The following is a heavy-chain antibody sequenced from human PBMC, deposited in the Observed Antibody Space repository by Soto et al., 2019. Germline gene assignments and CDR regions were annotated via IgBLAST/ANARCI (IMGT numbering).Heavy chain of an antibody. V-gene: IGHV3-30*18. CDR3: AKDLSSGWYFDY. J-gene: IGHJ4*02. Sequence: GGSLRLSCAAFGFTFSSYGRHWVRQAPGKGRGWVAVISYDGSNKYYADSVKGRFTISRDNSKNTLYLQMNSLRAEDTAVYYCAKDLSSGWYFDYWGQGTLVTVSS. CDR2: ISYDGSNK. CDR1: GFTFSSYG. D-gene: IGHD6-19*01.